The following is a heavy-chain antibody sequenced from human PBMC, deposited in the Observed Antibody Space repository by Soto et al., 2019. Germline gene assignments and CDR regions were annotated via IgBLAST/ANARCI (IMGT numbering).Heavy chain of an antibody. CDR1: GFTFSDLY. V-gene: IGHV3-72*01. J-gene: IGHJ4*02. Sequence: GGSLRLSCAASGFTFSDLYMDWVRQAPGKVLEWVGRSRNKAQSYTTSYAASVRGRFTISRDDSRNSLYLQMNSLKTEDTAIYYCARTVKLGAITSYFDYWGQGALVTVSS. CDR3: ARTVKLGAITSYFDY. CDR2: SRNKAQSYTT. D-gene: IGHD1-26*01.